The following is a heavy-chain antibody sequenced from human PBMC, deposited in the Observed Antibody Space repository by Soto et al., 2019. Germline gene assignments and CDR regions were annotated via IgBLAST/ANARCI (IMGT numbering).Heavy chain of an antibody. CDR1: GASVAGGSYY. CDR2: IPSRGRP. CDR3: ARDTYSGYDFGL. Sequence: SETLSLTCSVSGASVAGGSYYWSWVRQPPGKGLEWIGYIPSRGRPFYNPSLTSRGTISADTSKNQLSLQLTSVTAADTAVYYCARDTYSGYDFGLWGQGTTVTV. D-gene: IGHD5-12*01. J-gene: IGHJ6*02. V-gene: IGHV4-30-4*01.